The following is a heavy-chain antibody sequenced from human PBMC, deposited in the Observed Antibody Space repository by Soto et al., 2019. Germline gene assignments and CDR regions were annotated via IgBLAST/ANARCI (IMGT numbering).Heavy chain of an antibody. CDR2: IYWDDDK. D-gene: IGHD3-10*01. J-gene: IGHJ4*02. V-gene: IGHV2-5*02. CDR1: GFSLSTSGVG. Sequence: QITLKESGPTLAKPTQTLTLTCTFSGFSLSTSGVGVGWIRQPPGKALEWLALIYWDDDKRYSPSLKSRLTITKDTSKNQVVLTMTNMDPVDTATYCCAHWSLVRGLITPFDYWGQGTLVTVSS. CDR3: AHWSLVRGLITPFDY.